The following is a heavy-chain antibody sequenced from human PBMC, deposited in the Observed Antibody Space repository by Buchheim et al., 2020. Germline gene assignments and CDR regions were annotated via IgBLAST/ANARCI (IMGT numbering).Heavy chain of an antibody. D-gene: IGHD2-2*02. CDR1: GFTFSSYA. CDR2: ISGSGGST. V-gene: IGHV3-23*01. J-gene: IGHJ6*02. Sequence: EVQLLESGGGLVQPGGSLRLSCAASGFTFSSYAMSWVRQAPGKGLEWVSAISGSGGSTYYADSVKGRFTISRDNADNSFYLQMNSLRVEDTAVYYCARAGAQYLYYGLDVWGPGTT. CDR3: ARAGAQYLYYGLDV.